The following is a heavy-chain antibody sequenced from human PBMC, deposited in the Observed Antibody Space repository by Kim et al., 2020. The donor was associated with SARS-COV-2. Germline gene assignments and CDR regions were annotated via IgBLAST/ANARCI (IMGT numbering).Heavy chain of an antibody. CDR1: GFTFSGFA. D-gene: IGHD2-15*01. V-gene: IGHV3-30*04. J-gene: IGHJ4*02. Sequence: GSLRLSCAASGFTFSGFALHWARQAPGKGPGWGAVISYDGRNKYYVDSVKGRFTTPRDNSKNTRYLQMDSLGAEDTAVYYCASSAGYCSGGSCPEDSYYFDYWGQGTLGTVSS. CDR2: ISYDGRNK. CDR3: ASSAGYCSGGSCPEDSYYFDY.